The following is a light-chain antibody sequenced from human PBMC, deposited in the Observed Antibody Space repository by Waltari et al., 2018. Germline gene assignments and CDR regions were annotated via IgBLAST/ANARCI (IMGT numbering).Light chain of an antibody. CDR3: CSYAGRGTYV. CDR2: EVI. Sequence: QSALTQPASVSGTPGQSITISCTGTTSDVGNSDLVPWYQHHPGKAPKLLICEVIKRPSGVSSRFSGSKSGSTASLIISGLQPDDEADYYCCSYAGRGTYVFGSGTKVTVL. V-gene: IGLV2-23*02. CDR1: TSDVGNSDL. J-gene: IGLJ1*01.